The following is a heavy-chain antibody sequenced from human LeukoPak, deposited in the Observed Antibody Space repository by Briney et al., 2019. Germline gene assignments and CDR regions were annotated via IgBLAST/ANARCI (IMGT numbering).Heavy chain of an antibody. Sequence: GASVKVSCKASGYTFTGYYMHWVRQAPGQGLEWMGWISAYNGNTNYAQKLQGRVTMTTDTSTSTAYMELRSLRSDDTAVYYCAIGADWFIAAAQSPFDYWGQGTLVTVSS. CDR1: GYTFTGYY. CDR3: AIGADWFIAAAQSPFDY. D-gene: IGHD6-13*01. V-gene: IGHV1-18*04. J-gene: IGHJ4*02. CDR2: ISAYNGNT.